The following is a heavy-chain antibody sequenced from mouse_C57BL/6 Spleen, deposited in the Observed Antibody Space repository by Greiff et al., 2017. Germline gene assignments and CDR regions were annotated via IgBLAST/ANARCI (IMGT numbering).Heavy chain of an antibody. CDR2: ISSGSSTI. V-gene: IGHV5-17*01. CDR3: ARPPYYYGSSYGYFDV. CDR1: GFTFSDYG. D-gene: IGHD1-1*01. J-gene: IGHJ1*03. Sequence: EVHLVESGGGLVKPGGSLKLSCAASGFTFSDYGMHWVRQAPEKGLEWVAYISSGSSTIYYADTVKGRFTISRDNAKNTLFLQMTSLRSEVTAMYYCARPPYYYGSSYGYFDVWGTGTTVTVSA.